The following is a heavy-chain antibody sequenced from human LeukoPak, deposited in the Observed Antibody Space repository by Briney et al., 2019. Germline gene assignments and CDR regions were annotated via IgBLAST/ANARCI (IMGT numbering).Heavy chain of an antibody. CDR3: AKFLLVPRSSGRNAY. J-gene: IGHJ4*02. D-gene: IGHD3-22*01. CDR1: GGSFSGYY. V-gene: IGHV4-34*01. CDR2: INHSGST. Sequence: PSETLSLTCAVYGGSFSGYYWSWIRQPPGKGLEWIGEINHSGSTNYNPSLKSRVTISVDTSKNQFSLKLSSVTAADTAVYYCAKFLLVPRSSGRNAYWGQGTLVTVSS.